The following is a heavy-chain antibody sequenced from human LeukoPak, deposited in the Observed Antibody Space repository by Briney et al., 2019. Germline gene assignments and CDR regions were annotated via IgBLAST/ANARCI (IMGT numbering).Heavy chain of an antibody. Sequence: GGSLRLSCAASGFTFSSYSMNWVRQAPGKGLEWVSYISSSSSTIYYADSVKGRFTISRDNAKNSLYLQMNSLRDEDTAVYYCARVSDPDSGWYYYFDYWGQGTLVTVPS. J-gene: IGHJ4*02. CDR2: ISSSSSTI. CDR1: GFTFSSYS. CDR3: ARVSDPDSGWYYYFDY. V-gene: IGHV3-48*02. D-gene: IGHD6-19*01.